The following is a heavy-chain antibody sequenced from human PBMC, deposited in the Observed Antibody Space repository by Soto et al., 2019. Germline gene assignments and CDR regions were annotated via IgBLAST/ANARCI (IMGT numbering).Heavy chain of an antibody. V-gene: IGHV4-59*01. Sequence: PXETLSLTCTVSGGSISGYKWSWIRQPPGKGLEWIAYIHYTGSTNYNPSLKSRVTISVDTSKNQFSLRLSSVTAADTAVYYCARGSTPSFDDWGRGTLVTVSS. D-gene: IGHD6-6*01. CDR3: ARGSTPSFDD. J-gene: IGHJ4*02. CDR2: IHYTGST. CDR1: GGSISGYK.